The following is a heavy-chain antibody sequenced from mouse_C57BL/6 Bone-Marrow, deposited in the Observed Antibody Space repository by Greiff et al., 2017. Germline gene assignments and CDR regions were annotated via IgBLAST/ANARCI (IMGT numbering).Heavy chain of an antibody. CDR2: ISDGGSYT. CDR1: GFTFSSYA. V-gene: IGHV5-4*01. CDR3: ARDRSYFDY. J-gene: IGHJ2*01. Sequence: EVKLVESGGGLVKPGGSLKLSCAASGFTFSSYAMSWVRQTPEKRLEWVATISDGGSYTYYPDNVKGRFTISRDQAKNNLYLQMSHLKSEDTAMYYCARDRSYFDYWGQGTTLTVSS.